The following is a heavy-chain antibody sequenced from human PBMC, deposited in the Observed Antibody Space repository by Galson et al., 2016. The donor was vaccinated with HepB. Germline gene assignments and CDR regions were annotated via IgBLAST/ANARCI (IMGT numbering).Heavy chain of an antibody. CDR1: GFTFNNYG. D-gene: IGHD6-13*01. V-gene: IGHV3-23*01. CDR3: VQGSTEPAV. Sequence: SLRLSCAASGFTFNNYGMTRVRQAPGKGLEVVSSISRGGDRRDYADSGKGRFTISRDNSKNTLSLQMTGLRAEDTAVYYCVQGSTEPAVWGKGTTVIVSS. J-gene: IGHJ6*04. CDR2: ISRGGDRR.